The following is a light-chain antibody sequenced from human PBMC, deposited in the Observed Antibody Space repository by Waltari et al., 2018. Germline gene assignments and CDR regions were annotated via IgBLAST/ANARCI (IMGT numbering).Light chain of an antibody. V-gene: IGLV1-51*02. CDR1: SFNIGNNY. CDR2: ENN. J-gene: IGLJ3*02. Sequence: QSVLTQPPSVSAAPGQKVTISCSGSSFNIGNNYVSWYQQVPGTAPKLLIYENNKRPSRIPDRFSGSKSGTSATLGITGLQTGDEADYYCGTWDSGLSGGVFGGGTKLTVL. CDR3: GTWDSGLSGGV.